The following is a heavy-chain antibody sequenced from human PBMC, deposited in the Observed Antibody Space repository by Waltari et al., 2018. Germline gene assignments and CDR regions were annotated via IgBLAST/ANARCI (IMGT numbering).Heavy chain of an antibody. J-gene: IGHJ4*02. CDR3: ARGYRYDSSERFYLDH. V-gene: IGHV1-69*12. Sequence: QVQLAQSGAEVKSPGSSVPFSCKASGLSSMGSLSSWVWQAPGQGLEWMGGFIPLSGSQIYTQKFQGRLTISADGSTRTTVMELRNLRYEDTSVYFCARGYRYDSSERFYLDHWGQGTPVIVSS. CDR1: GLSSMGSL. CDR2: FIPLSGSQ. D-gene: IGHD3-22*01.